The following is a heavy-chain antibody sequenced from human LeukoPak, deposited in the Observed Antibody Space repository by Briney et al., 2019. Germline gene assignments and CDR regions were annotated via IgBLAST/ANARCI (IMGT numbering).Heavy chain of an antibody. V-gene: IGHV4-59*12. D-gene: IGHD6-19*01. CDR1: GGSISTYY. Sequence: SETLSLTCTVSGGSISTYYWSWIRQPPGKGLEWIGYIYYSGSTNYNPSLKSRVYISVDTSKNQFSLKLNSLTAADTAVYYCARGVVAVAGRVFDYWGQGTLVTVSS. CDR3: ARGVVAVAGRVFDY. J-gene: IGHJ4*02. CDR2: IYYSGST.